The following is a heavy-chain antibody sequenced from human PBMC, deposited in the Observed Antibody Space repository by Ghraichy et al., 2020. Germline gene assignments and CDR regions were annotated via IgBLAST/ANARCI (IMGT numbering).Heavy chain of an antibody. J-gene: IGHJ4*02. CDR1: GFSFSSFG. V-gene: IGHV3-30*18. CDR2: ISSDGSNK. CDR3: AKESDAHCGGDCYFDC. D-gene: IGHD2-21*02. Sequence: GGSLRLSCVASGFSFSSFGMYWVRQAPGKGLEWVAGISSDGSNKYYADSVKGRLTISRDDFKNTLYLQMNSLRAEDTAVYYCAKESDAHCGGDCYFDCWGQGTLVTVSS.